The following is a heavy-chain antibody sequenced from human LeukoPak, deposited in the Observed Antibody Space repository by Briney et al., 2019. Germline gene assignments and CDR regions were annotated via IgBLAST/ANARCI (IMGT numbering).Heavy chain of an antibody. CDR2: IGTIGDT. CDR1: GFTFSMYD. V-gene: IGHV3-13*01. D-gene: IGHD4-23*01. CDR3: ARDGDTGLTRGYYYYMDV. Sequence: GGSLRLSCAASGFTFSMYDMHWVRQATGKGLEWVSAIGTIGDTYYADSVKGRFTISRDNARNSLYLQMNSLRAEDTALYYGARDGDTGLTRGYYYYMDVWGKGTTVTVSS. J-gene: IGHJ6*03.